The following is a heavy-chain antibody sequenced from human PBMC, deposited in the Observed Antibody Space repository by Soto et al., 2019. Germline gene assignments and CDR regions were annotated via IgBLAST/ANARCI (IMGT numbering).Heavy chain of an antibody. CDR2: IQSYDSNYAE. Sequence: EVQLVESGGGLAQPGGSLRLSCAASGFNFSPYWMNWVRQAPGKGLEWVSRIQSYDSNYAESYADSVKGRFTISRDNAKNMLYLQMNSLRVEDTAVYFCARDRGAPDAFDIWGQGTMVTVSS. V-gene: IGHV3-74*01. CDR1: GFNFSPYW. D-gene: IGHD3-10*01. CDR3: ARDRGAPDAFDI. J-gene: IGHJ3*02.